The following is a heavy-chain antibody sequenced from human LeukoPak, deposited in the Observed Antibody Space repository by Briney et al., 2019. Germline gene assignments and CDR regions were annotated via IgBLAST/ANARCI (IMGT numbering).Heavy chain of an antibody. Sequence: GGSLRLSCAASGFTFSGYAMSWVRQAPGKGLEWVSGISGSGGGTDYADSVKGRFTISRDNSKNTLYLQVNSLRAEDTAVYFCAKDTSRYTSGSTNFDYWGQGTLVTVSS. D-gene: IGHD6-19*01. CDR1: GFTFSGYA. J-gene: IGHJ4*02. V-gene: IGHV3-23*01. CDR2: ISGSGGGT. CDR3: AKDTSRYTSGSTNFDY.